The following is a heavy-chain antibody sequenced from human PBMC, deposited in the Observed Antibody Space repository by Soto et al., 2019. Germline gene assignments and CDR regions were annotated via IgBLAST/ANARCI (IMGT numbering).Heavy chain of an antibody. J-gene: IGHJ3*02. CDR2: ISYSAST. CDR1: GCSVSSGAYY. D-gene: IGHD5-12*01. V-gene: IGHV4-31*03. CDR3: ARARLRAVYAVAI. Sequence: QVQLQESDAVLLKASQTLSVTCTVSGCSVSSGAYYWTRMRHRPGKGLEWIGYISYSASTYYSPSLTGRLSLPRDTSTNQFSLRLSSVAAADTAMYYCARARLRAVYAVAILGQGTMVTVSS.